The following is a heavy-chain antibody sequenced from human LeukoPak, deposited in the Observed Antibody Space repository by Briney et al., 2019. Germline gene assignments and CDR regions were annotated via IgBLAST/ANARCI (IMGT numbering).Heavy chain of an antibody. J-gene: IGHJ3*02. D-gene: IGHD5-12*01. CDR2: INHSGST. CDR1: GGSISSGNW. V-gene: IGHV4-4*02. CDR3: AREVPDIVATIPGVAFDI. Sequence: PSGTLSLTCAVSGGSISSGNWWSWVRQPPGKGLEWIGEINHSGSTNYNPSLKSRVTISVGKSKNQFSLKLSSVTAADTAVYYCAREVPDIVATIPGVAFDIWGQGTMVTVSS.